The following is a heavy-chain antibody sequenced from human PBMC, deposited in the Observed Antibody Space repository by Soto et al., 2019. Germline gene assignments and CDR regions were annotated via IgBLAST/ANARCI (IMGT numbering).Heavy chain of an antibody. V-gene: IGHV4-30-4*01. D-gene: IGHD5-12*01. CDR2: IYYSGST. CDR3: ARGAIVATIFDY. Sequence: SETLSLTCTVSGGSISSGDYYWSWIRQPPGKGLEWIGYIYYSGSTYYNPSLKSRVTISVDTSKNQFSLKLSSVTAADTAVYYCARGAIVATIFDYWGRGTLVTVS. J-gene: IGHJ4*02. CDR1: GGSISSGDYY.